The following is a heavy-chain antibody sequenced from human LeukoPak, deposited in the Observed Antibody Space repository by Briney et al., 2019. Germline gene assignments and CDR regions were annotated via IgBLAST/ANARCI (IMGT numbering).Heavy chain of an antibody. CDR2: IKTQVYGGTK. V-gene: IGHV3-49*04. CDR3: TRDHRDDWNPGYYFDY. D-gene: IGHD1-1*01. CDR1: GFTFGDFA. Sequence: PGGSLRLSCTTSGFTFGDFAMNWVRQAPGKGLEWVGFIKTQVYGGTKEYGPSLKGRFTISRDDSRAIAYLQMNSLKTEDTAVYFCTRDHRDDWNPGYYFDYWGQGALVTVSS. J-gene: IGHJ4*02.